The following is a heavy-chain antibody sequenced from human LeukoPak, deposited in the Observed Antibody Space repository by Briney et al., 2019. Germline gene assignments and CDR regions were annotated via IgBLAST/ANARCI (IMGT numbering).Heavy chain of an antibody. J-gene: IGHJ4*02. D-gene: IGHD3-9*01. CDR2: ISAYNGHT. CDR1: GYTFTSYG. CDR3: ARVDLLTGYYFFDY. Sequence: ASVKVSCKASGYTFTSYGISWVRQAPGQGLEWMGWISAYNGHTNYAQKLQGRVTMTTDTSTSTAYMELRSLRSDDTAVYYCARVDLLTGYYFFDYWGQGTLVTVSS. V-gene: IGHV1-18*01.